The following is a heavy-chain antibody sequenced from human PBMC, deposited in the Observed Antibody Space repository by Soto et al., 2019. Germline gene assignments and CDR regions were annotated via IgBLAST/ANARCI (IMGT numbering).Heavy chain of an antibody. V-gene: IGHV4-4*02. CDR3: ARGGEEGSPAEVFDY. D-gene: IGHD3-16*01. CDR1: GGSISSSNW. CDR2: IYHSGST. Sequence: QVQLQESGPGLVKPSGTLSLTCAVSGGSISSSNWWSWVRQPPGKGLEWIGEIYHSGSTNYNPSLQSLVIKSVDKSKSQVSLRLSAVTAADTAVYYCARGGEEGSPAEVFDYWGQGTLVAVCS. J-gene: IGHJ4*02.